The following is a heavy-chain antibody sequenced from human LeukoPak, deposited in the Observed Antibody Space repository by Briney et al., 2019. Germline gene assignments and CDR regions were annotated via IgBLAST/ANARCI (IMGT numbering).Heavy chain of an antibody. CDR1: GFTFSSYA. Sequence: QPGRSLRLSCAASGFTFSSYAMHWVRQAPGKGLEWVAVISYDGSNKYYADSVKGRFTISRDNSKNTLYLQMNSLRAEDTAVYYCAGSAAFDYWGQETLVTVSS. CDR2: ISYDGSNK. CDR3: AGSAAFDY. V-gene: IGHV3-30*01. D-gene: IGHD6-6*01. J-gene: IGHJ4*02.